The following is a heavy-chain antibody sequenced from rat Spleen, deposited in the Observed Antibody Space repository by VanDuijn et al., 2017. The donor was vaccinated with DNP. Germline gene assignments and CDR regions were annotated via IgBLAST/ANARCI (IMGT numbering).Heavy chain of an antibody. Sequence: EVQLVESGGDLLQPGRSLKLSCAASGFTFSDYNMAWVRQAPKKGLEWVATIIYDGSRTYYRDSVKGRFTISRDYARSTLYLQMDSLRSEDTATYYCATQRYYDGTYYYGFDYWGQGVMVTVSS. CDR1: GFTFSDYN. CDR2: IIYDGSRT. V-gene: IGHV5S10*01. CDR3: ATQRYYDGTYYYGFDY. J-gene: IGHJ2*01. D-gene: IGHD1-12*02.